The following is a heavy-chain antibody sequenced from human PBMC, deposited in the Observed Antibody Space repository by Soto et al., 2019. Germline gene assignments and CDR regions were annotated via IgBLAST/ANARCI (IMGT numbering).Heavy chain of an antibody. D-gene: IGHD3-22*01. V-gene: IGHV1-69*02. CDR3: ARNYDSSGYYYS. J-gene: IGHJ4*02. CDR2: IIPILGIA. CDR1: GGTFSSYT. Sequence: QVQLVQSGAEVKKPGSSVKVSCKASGGTFSSYTISWVRQAPRQGLEWMGRIIPILGIANYAQKFQGRVTITADKSTSTAYMELSSLRSEDTAVYYCARNYDSSGYYYSWGQGTLVTVSS.